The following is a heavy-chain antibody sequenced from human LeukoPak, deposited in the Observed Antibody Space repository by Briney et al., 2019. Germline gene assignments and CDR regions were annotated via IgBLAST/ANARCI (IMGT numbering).Heavy chain of an antibody. CDR1: GFTFSDYA. D-gene: IGHD5-18*01. CDR2: ISGSAHKI. CDR3: ARDPGYSYAQDF. Sequence: GGSLRLSCVVSGFTFSDYAMSWVRQAPEKGLDWVSVISGSAHKIRYADSVKGRFTTSRDDAKNSLFLQMNSLADEDTAVYYCARDPGYSYAQDFWGRGTLATASS. V-gene: IGHV3-23*01. J-gene: IGHJ4*02.